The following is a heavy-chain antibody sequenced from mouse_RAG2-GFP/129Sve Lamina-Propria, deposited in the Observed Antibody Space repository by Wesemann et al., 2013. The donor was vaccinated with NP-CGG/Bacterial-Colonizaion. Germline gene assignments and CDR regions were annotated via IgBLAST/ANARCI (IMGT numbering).Heavy chain of an antibody. V-gene: IGHV1-52*01. Sequence: QVQLQQPGAELVRPGSSVKLSCKASGYTFTSYWMHWVKQRPIQGLEWIGNIDPSDSETHYNQKFKDKATLTVDKSSSTAYMQLSSLTSEDSAVYFCAREGPYDYDDYWGQGTTLTVSS. CDR1: GYTFTSYW. CDR3: AREGPYDYDDY. CDR2: IDPSDSET. J-gene: IGHJ2*01. D-gene: IGHD2-4*01.